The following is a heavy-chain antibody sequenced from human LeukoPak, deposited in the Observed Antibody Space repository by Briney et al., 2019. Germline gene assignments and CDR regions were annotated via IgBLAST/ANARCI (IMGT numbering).Heavy chain of an antibody. CDR3: AKDLRYCSSTSCYTDYFDY. D-gene: IGHD2-2*01. CDR1: GFTFSSYG. CDR2: ISGSGGST. J-gene: IGHJ4*02. Sequence: GGSLRLSCVTSGFTFSSYGMHWVRQAPGKGLEWVSAISGSGGSTYYADSVKGRFTISRDNSKNTLYLQMNSLRAEDTAVYYCAKDLRYCSSTSCYTDYFDYWGQGTLVTVSS. V-gene: IGHV3-23*01.